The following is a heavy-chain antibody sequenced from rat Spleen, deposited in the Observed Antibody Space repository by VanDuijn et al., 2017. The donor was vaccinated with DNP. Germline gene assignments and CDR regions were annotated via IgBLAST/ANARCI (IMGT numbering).Heavy chain of an antibody. CDR3: ARSHSTGLTWFAY. V-gene: IGHV2S13*01. CDR1: GFSLTSYN. Sequence: QVQLKESGPGLVQPSRTLSLICTVSGFSLTSYNVHWVRQPPGKGREWMGVIWSGGNTDYNSALKSRLSISRDTSKSQVFLEMNSLQTEDTAMYFCARSHSTGLTWFAYWGQGTLVTVSS. J-gene: IGHJ3*01. D-gene: IGHD1-4*01. CDR2: IWSGGNT.